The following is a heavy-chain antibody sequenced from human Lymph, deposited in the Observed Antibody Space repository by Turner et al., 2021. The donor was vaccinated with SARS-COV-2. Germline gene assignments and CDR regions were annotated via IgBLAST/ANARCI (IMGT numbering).Heavy chain of an antibody. V-gene: IGHV3-23*01. CDR3: AKGVRGAMIVVVIPYFDY. J-gene: IGHJ4*02. D-gene: IGHD3-22*01. CDR1: GFTFSSYA. CDR2: MSGSGGDT. Sequence: EVQLLESGGGLVQPGGSLRLSCAAYGFTFSSYAMSWVRQAPGKGLEWVSAMSGSGGDTYYADSVKGRFTISRDNSKNTLYLQMNSLRAEDTSVYYCAKGVRGAMIVVVIPYFDYWGQGTLVTVSS.